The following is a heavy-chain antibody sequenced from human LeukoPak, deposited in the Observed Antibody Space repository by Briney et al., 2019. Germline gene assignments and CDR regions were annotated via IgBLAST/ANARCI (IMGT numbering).Heavy chain of an antibody. CDR1: GGSISTYY. CDR2: IYYSGST. D-gene: IGHD6-6*01. V-gene: IGHV4-59*01. CDR3: ARDWGVSARPGYMDV. Sequence: PSETLSLTCSISGGSISTYYWSWIRQTPGKGLEWIGYIYYSGSTNYNPSLKSRATISVDTSKNQFSLRLSPVTAADTAVYYCARDWGVSARPGYMDVWGKGTTVTVSS. J-gene: IGHJ6*03.